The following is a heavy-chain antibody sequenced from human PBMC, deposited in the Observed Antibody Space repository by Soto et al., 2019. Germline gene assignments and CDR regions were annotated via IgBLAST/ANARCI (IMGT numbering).Heavy chain of an antibody. J-gene: IGHJ6*03. V-gene: IGHV1-18*01. CDR3: ARETGYDILTDYSYYMDV. D-gene: IGHD3-9*01. CDR1: GYTFTSYG. Sequence: ASVKVSCKASGYTFTSYGISWVRQAPGQGLEWMGWISAYNGNTNYAQKLQGRVTMTTDTSTSTAYMELRSLRSDDTAVYYCARETGYDILTDYSYYMDVWGKGTTVTVSS. CDR2: ISAYNGNT.